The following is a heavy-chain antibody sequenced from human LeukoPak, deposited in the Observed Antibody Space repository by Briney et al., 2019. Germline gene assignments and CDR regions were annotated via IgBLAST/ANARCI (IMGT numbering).Heavy chain of an antibody. CDR3: ASRTPRRGVYCSSTSCYTRVPFDP. D-gene: IGHD2-2*02. J-gene: IGHJ5*02. V-gene: IGHV1-69*13. Sequence: SVKVSCKASGGTFSSYAISWVRQAPGQGLEWMGGIIPIFGTANYAQKFQGRVTITADESTSTAYMELSSLRSEDTAVYYCASRTPRRGVYCSSTSCYTRVPFDPWGQGTLVTVSS. CDR1: GGTFSSYA. CDR2: IIPIFGTA.